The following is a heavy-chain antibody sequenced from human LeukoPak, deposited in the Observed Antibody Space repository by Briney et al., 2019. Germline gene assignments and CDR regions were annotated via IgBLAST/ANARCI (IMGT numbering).Heavy chain of an antibody. V-gene: IGHV4-59*01. CDR1: GGSISSYY. Sequence: PSETLSFTCTVSGGSISSYYWSWIRQPPGKGLEWIGYIYYSGSTNYNPSLKSRVTISVDTSKNQFSLKLSSVTAADTAVYYCARGGGEQWLVWQYYFDYWGQGTLVTVSS. J-gene: IGHJ4*02. CDR3: ARGGGEQWLVWQYYFDY. D-gene: IGHD6-19*01. CDR2: IYYSGST.